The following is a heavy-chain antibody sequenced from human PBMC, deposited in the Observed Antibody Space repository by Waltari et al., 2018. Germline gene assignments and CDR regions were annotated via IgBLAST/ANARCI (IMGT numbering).Heavy chain of an antibody. CDR1: GYTFTSYA. J-gene: IGHJ3*02. D-gene: IGHD3-16*01. CDR3: ARVEGAACLDI. V-gene: IGHV1-3*01. Sequence: QVQLVQAGAEVKKHGASVKVSCRASGYTFTSYAMHWVRQAPGQRLEWMGGINAGNGNTKYSQKFPGRVTSTRDTSASTAYMELSSLRSEYTAVYYCARVEGAACLDIWGQGTMVTVSS. CDR2: INAGNGNT.